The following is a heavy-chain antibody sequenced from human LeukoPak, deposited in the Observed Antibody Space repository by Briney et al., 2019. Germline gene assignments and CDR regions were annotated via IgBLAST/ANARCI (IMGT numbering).Heavy chain of an antibody. CDR1: GGSISNYY. CDR2: IYYSGST. D-gene: IGHD3-22*01. J-gene: IGHJ3*02. V-gene: IGHV4-59*01. CDR3: ARDRDTMIGDAFDI. Sequence: SETLSLTCTVSGGSISNYYWSWIRQPPGKGLEWIGYIYYSGSTNYNPSLKSRVTISVDTSKNQFSLKLSSVTAADTAVYYCARDRDTMIGDAFDIWGQGTMVTVSS.